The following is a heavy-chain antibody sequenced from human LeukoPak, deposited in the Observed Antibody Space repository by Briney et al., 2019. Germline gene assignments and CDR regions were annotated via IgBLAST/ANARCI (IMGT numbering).Heavy chain of an antibody. Sequence: GGSLRLSCAASGFTFSSYAMSWVRQAPGKGLEWVSAISGSGGSTYYADSVKGRFTISGDNSKNTLYLQMNSLRAEDTAVYYCAKPAYDYVWGSSYYFDYWGQGTLVTVSS. D-gene: IGHD3-16*01. CDR3: AKPAYDYVWGSSYYFDY. J-gene: IGHJ4*02. CDR1: GFTFSSYA. V-gene: IGHV3-23*01. CDR2: ISGSGGST.